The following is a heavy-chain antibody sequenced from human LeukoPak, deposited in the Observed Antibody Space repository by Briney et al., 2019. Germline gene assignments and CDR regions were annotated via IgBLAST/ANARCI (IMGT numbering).Heavy chain of an antibody. J-gene: IGHJ4*02. D-gene: IGHD6-13*01. CDR2: ISGSGATT. Sequence: PGGSLRLSCAASGFTFSNCAMSWVRQAPVKGLEWVSSISGSGATTYYADSVKGRFTISRDNSKNTLYLQMNSLRAEDTAVYYCAKGPSRNIAAAGTDYWGQGTLVTVSS. CDR1: GFTFSNCA. CDR3: AKGPSRNIAAAGTDY. V-gene: IGHV3-23*01.